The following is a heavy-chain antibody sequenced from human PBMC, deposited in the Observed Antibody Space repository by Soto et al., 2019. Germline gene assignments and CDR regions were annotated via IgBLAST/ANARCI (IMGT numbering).Heavy chain of an antibody. CDR3: ARVPTP. CDR1: GGSISSGGYS. J-gene: IGHJ5*02. V-gene: IGHV4-30-2*01. Sequence: QLQLQESGSGLVKPSQTLSLTCAVSGGSISSGGYSWSWIRQPPGKGLEWIGYIYHTVSTYYHPSPSSRVTISVHWSTNPFSLTLSSVTAAGTAVYYCARVPTPWGQGTLVTVSS. CDR2: IYHTVST.